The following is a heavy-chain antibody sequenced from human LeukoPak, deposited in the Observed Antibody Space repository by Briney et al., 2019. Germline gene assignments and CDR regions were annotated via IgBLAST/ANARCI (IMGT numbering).Heavy chain of an antibody. D-gene: IGHD3-16*01. CDR1: KFTFSSDE. Sequence: GGSLRLSCAASKFTFSSDEMNWVRQAPGRGLQWISYINTDGGTIYYADSVKGRFTISRDNAKNSLYLQMNSLRAEDTAAYYCARGYDSWDSWGQGTLVTVSS. CDR3: ARGYDSWDS. J-gene: IGHJ4*02. V-gene: IGHV3-48*03. CDR2: INTDGGTI.